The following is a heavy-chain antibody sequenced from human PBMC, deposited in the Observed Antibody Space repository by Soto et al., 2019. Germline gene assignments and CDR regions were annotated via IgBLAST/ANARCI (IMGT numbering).Heavy chain of an antibody. CDR3: ARSPYSSSWSLFDY. V-gene: IGHV3-33*01. CDR1: GFTFSSYG. Sequence: QVQLVESGGGVVQPGRSLRLSCAASGFTFSSYGMHWVRQAPGKGLEWVAFIWYDGSNKYYADSVKGRFTISRENSKNPLYLQMNSLRAEDTAVYYCARSPYSSSWSLFDYWGQGTLVTVSS. CDR2: IWYDGSNK. J-gene: IGHJ4*02. D-gene: IGHD6-13*01.